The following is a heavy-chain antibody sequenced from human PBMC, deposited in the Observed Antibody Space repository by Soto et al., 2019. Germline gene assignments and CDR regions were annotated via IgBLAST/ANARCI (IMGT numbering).Heavy chain of an antibody. CDR2: IIPILGIA. D-gene: IGHD3-22*01. Sequence: QVQLVQSGAEVKKPGSSVKVSCKASGGTFSSYTISWVRQAPGQGLEWMGRIIPILGIANYAQKFQGRVTITADKSTSTAYMELSSLRSEDTAVYYCARDCCTDSRSLAFIDYWGQGTLVTVSS. V-gene: IGHV1-69*08. CDR3: ARDCCTDSRSLAFIDY. CDR1: GGTFSSYT. J-gene: IGHJ4*02.